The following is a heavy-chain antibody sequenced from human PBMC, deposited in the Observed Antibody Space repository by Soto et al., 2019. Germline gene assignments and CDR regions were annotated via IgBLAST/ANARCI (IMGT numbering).Heavy chain of an antibody. CDR2: ISWDGGST. Sequence: GGSLRLSCAASGFTFDDYTMHWVRQAPGKGLEWVSLISWDGGSTYYADSVKGRFTISRDNSKNSLYLQMNSLRTEDTALYYCAKNGPVGIPTYYYYGMDVWGQGTTVTVSS. V-gene: IGHV3-43*01. D-gene: IGHD1-26*01. CDR3: AKNGPVGIPTYYYYGMDV. CDR1: GFTFDDYT. J-gene: IGHJ6*02.